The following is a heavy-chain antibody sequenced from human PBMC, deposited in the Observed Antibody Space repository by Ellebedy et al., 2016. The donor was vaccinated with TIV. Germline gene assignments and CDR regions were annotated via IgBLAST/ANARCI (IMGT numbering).Heavy chain of an antibody. J-gene: IGHJ6*02. CDR2: ISSSSSYI. Sequence: GESLKIPXAASGFTFSSYSMNWVRQAPGKGLEWVSSISSSSSYIYYADSVKGRFTISRDNAKNSLYLQMNSLRAEDTAVYYCARGVVVTAVHYYYGMDVWGQGTTVTVSS. CDR3: ARGVVVTAVHYYYGMDV. D-gene: IGHD2-21*02. V-gene: IGHV3-21*01. CDR1: GFTFSSYS.